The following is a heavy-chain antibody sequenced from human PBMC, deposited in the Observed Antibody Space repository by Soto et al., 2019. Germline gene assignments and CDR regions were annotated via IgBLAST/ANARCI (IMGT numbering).Heavy chain of an antibody. D-gene: IGHD1-1*01. J-gene: IGHJ6*02. V-gene: IGHV3-23*01. CDR1: GFTFSTYA. CDR2: ISGSGGTI. Sequence: EVQLLESGGGLVQPGGSLRLSCAASGFTFSTYAMNWVRQAPGNGLEWVSAISGSGGTIHYADSVKGRFTISKDNSKNTLYLKMNILRDEDTAVYHCVKGYWKGDVWGQGTTVTVSS. CDR3: VKGYWKGDV.